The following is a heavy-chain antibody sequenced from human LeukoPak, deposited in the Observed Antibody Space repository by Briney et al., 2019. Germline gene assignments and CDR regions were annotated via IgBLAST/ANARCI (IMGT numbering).Heavy chain of an antibody. CDR1: GFTFSSYS. D-gene: IGHD4-17*01. CDR3: ARAYHDYGEGFDP. CDR2: ISSSSSYI. J-gene: IGHJ5*02. Sequence: PGGSLRLSCAASGFTFSSYSMNWVRQAPGKGLEWVSSISSSSSYIYYADSVKGRFTISRDNSKNTLYLQMNSLRAEDTAVYYCARAYHDYGEGFDPWGQGTLVTVSS. V-gene: IGHV3-21*04.